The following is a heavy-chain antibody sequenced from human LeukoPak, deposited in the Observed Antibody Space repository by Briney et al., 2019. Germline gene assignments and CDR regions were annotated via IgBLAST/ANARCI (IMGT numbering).Heavy chain of an antibody. CDR1: GYTFTSYG. Sequence: GASVQVSCQASGYTFTSYGLSWVRPAPAQGLEWMGWISAYNGNTNDAQKLQGRVTMTTDTSTSTAYMELRSLRSDDTAVYYCATALYYDFWSGYYPSDAFDIWGQGTMVTVSS. J-gene: IGHJ3*02. CDR2: ISAYNGNT. V-gene: IGHV1-18*01. D-gene: IGHD3-3*01. CDR3: ATALYYDFWSGYYPSDAFDI.